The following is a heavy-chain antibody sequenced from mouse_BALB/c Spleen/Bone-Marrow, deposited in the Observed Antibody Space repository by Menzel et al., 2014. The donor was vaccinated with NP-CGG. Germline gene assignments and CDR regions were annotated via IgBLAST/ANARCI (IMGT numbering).Heavy chain of an antibody. CDR3: ASPPDY. CDR1: GYTFTSYN. J-gene: IGHJ2*01. CDR2: IYPGNGDT. Sequence: QVQLQQSGAELVKPGASVKMSCKASGYTFTSYNMHWVKQTPGQGLEWIGAIYPGNGDTSYNQKFEGKATLTADKSSSTAYMQLSSLTSEDSAVYYCASPPDYWGQGTTLTVSS. V-gene: IGHV1-12*01.